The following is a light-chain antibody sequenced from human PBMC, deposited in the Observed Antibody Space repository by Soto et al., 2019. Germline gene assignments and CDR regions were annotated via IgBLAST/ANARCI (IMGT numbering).Light chain of an antibody. Sequence: DIQMTQSPSSLSASIGDGVTITCRASQSINTYLNWYQQKPGKAPKLLISAASNLQSGVPSRFSGSGSGTDFTLTISSLQTEDVATYYCQQSLCTLLITFGQGTRLEIK. CDR2: AAS. CDR3: QQSLCTLLIT. J-gene: IGKJ5*01. V-gene: IGKV1-39*01. CDR1: QSINTY.